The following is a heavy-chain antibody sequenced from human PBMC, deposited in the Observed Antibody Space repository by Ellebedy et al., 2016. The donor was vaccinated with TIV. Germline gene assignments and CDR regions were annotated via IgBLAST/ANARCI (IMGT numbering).Heavy chain of an antibody. CDR3: ARVRYSGSYSVFDY. J-gene: IGHJ4*02. D-gene: IGHD1-26*01. CDR2: IYTSGST. Sequence: AGSLRLSXTVSGGSISSYYWSWIRQPAGKGLEWIGRIYTSGSTNYNPSLKSRVTMSVDTSKNQFSLKLSSVTAADTAVYYCARVRYSGSYSVFDYWGQGTLVTVSS. CDR1: GGSISSYY. V-gene: IGHV4-4*07.